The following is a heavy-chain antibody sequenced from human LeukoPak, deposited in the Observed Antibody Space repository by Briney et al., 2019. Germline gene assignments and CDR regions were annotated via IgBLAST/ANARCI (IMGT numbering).Heavy chain of an antibody. V-gene: IGHV1-18*01. CDR1: GYTFTTYA. J-gene: IGHJ4*02. CDR3: ARVARSGGTCYLDY. Sequence: ASVKVSCKASGYTFTTYAISWVRQAPGQGLEWMGWISTYNGNTNYAQRLQDRVTMTTDTSTTTAYMELRSLRSDDTAVHYCARVARSGGTCYLDYWGQGTLVTVSS. CDR2: ISTYNGNT. D-gene: IGHD2-15*01.